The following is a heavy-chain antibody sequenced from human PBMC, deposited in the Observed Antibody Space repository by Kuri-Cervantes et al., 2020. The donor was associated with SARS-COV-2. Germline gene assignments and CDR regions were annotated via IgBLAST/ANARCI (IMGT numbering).Heavy chain of an antibody. CDR1: GGSISSGSYY. CDR3: ARAGVLRFLPTGY. V-gene: IGHV4-61*10. CDR2: MYYSGIT. J-gene: IGHJ4*02. D-gene: IGHD3-3*01. Sequence: SETLSLTCTVSGGSISSGSYYWSWIRQPAGKGLEWIGSMYYSGITNYNPSLKSRVTISVDTSKNQFSLKLSSVAAADTAVYYCARAGVLRFLPTGYWGQGTLVTVSS.